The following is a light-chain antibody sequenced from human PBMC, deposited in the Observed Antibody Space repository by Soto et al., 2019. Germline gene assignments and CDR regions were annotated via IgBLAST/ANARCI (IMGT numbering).Light chain of an antibody. V-gene: IGKV3-15*01. J-gene: IGKJ2*01. Sequence: EVVMTQSPATLSVSPGERATLSCRASQSVSSNLAWYQQKPGQAPRLLIYGASTRATGIPARFSGSGSGTEFTLTISSLQSEDFAIDYCQQYNNWPPITFGQGTKLEIK. CDR1: QSVSSN. CDR3: QQYNNWPPIT. CDR2: GAS.